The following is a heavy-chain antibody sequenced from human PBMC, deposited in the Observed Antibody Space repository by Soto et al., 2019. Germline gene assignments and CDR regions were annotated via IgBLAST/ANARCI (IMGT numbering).Heavy chain of an antibody. J-gene: IGHJ3*02. CDR1: GFIFSSYL. CDR2: INSDGSST. Sequence: GWSLRLSCAASGFIFSSYLMHWVRQAPGKGLVWVSRINSDGSSTTYADSVKGRFTISRDSAKNTLYLQMNSLRAEDTAVYYCARVRMAGDFDIWGQGTMVTVSS. V-gene: IGHV3-74*01. D-gene: IGHD6-19*01. CDR3: ARVRMAGDFDI.